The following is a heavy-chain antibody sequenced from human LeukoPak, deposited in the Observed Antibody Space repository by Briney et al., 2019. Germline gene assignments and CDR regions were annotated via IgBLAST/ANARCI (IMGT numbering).Heavy chain of an antibody. CDR1: GFSFSRFG. Sequence: GGSLRLSCAASGFSFSRFGMNWVRQAPGKGLEWISYISSSSGAIYYADSVKGRFTISRDNAKNSLYLQMSSLRDEDTAIYYCAQKGGTDHWGQGTLVTVSS. D-gene: IGHD2-15*01. J-gene: IGHJ4*02. V-gene: IGHV3-48*02. CDR3: AQKGGTDH. CDR2: ISSSSGAI.